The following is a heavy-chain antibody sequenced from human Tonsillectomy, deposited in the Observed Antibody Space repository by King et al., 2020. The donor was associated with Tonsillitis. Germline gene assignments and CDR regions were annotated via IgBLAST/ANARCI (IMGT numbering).Heavy chain of an antibody. Sequence: DVQLVESRGGLVKPGGSLRLSCAASGFTFSSYNMHWVRQAPGKGLEWVSSIISSSSYIYADSVKGRFTISRDNAKNSLYLQMNSLRAEDTAVYYCARDLDNSLRYFDYWGQGTLVTVSS. CDR3: ARDLDNSLRYFDY. D-gene: IGHD4-23*01. CDR2: IISSSSYI. CDR1: GFTFSSYN. J-gene: IGHJ4*02. V-gene: IGHV3-21*01.